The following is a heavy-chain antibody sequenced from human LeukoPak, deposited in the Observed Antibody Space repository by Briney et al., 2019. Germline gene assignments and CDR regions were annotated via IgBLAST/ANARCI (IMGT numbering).Heavy chain of an antibody. J-gene: IGHJ5*02. CDR1: GFTFSSYS. D-gene: IGHD5-18*01. Sequence: GGSLRLSCAASGFTFSSYSMNWVRQAPEKGLEWVSSISSSSSYIYYADSVKGRFTTSRDNAKNSLYLQMNSLRAEDTAVYYCARGDTAMARRAHWFDPWGQGTLVTVSP. CDR2: ISSSSSYI. V-gene: IGHV3-21*01. CDR3: ARGDTAMARRAHWFDP.